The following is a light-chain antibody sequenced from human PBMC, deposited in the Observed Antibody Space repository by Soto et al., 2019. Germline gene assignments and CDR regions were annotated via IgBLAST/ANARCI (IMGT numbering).Light chain of an antibody. CDR2: GAS. V-gene: IGKV3-15*01. J-gene: IGKJ1*01. CDR1: QSVSSD. Sequence: EIVLTQSPATLSVSPVERATLSCMASQSVSSDLAWYQQKPGQAPRLLIYGASTRATGIPDRFSGSGSGTEFTLTISSLQSEDFAVYYCQQYNKWPRTFGQGTKVDIK. CDR3: QQYNKWPRT.